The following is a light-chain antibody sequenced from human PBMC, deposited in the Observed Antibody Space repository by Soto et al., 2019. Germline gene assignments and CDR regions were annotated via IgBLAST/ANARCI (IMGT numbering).Light chain of an antibody. CDR1: SNDVGGYYY. V-gene: IGLV2-11*01. Sequence: QSAVTQPRSVSGSPVQSVTISCTGTSNDVGGYYYVSWYQQHTGKASKLVIFDVNTRPSGVPHRISGSKSDNTAPLTISGLHAEEETDYYCCSYVGRYSDVVGTGTNATV. CDR2: DVN. J-gene: IGLJ1*01. CDR3: CSYVGRYSDV.